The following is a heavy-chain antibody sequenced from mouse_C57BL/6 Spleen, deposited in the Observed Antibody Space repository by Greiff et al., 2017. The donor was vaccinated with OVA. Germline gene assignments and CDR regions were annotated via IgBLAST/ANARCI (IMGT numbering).Heavy chain of an antibody. CDR1: GYTFTSYG. CDR2: IYPRSGNT. J-gene: IGHJ3*01. Sequence: QVQLQQSGAELARPGASVKLSCKASGYTFTSYGISWVKQRTGQGLEWIGEIYPRSGNTYYNEKFKGKATLTADKSSSTAYMELRRLTSEDAAVYFCARETAQAKSWFAYWGQGTLVTVSA. D-gene: IGHD3-2*02. CDR3: ARETAQAKSWFAY. V-gene: IGHV1-81*01.